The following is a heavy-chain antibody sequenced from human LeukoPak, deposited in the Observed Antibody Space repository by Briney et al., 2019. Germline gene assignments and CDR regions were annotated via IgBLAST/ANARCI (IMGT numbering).Heavy chain of an antibody. J-gene: IGHJ4*02. D-gene: IGHD6-6*01. V-gene: IGHV1-2*04. Sequence: MGWINPNSGGTNYAQKFQGWVTVTRDTSISTAYMELSRLRSDDTAVYYCARENVVLYYFDYWGQGTLVTVSS. CDR2: INPNSGGT. CDR3: ARENVVLYYFDY.